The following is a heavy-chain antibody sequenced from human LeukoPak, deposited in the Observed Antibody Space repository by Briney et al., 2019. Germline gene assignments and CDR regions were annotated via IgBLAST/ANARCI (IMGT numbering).Heavy chain of an antibody. CDR3: ARDGGSGTSTGYNGYYYYGMDV. V-gene: IGHV3-66*01. D-gene: IGHD3-9*01. CDR2: IYSGDST. Sequence: PGGSLRLSCAASGFTVINNHMSWVRQAPGKGLEWVSFIYSGDSTYYADSVKGRFTISRDSSKNTVHLQMNSLRAEDTAVYYCARDGGSGTSTGYNGYYYYGMDVWGQGTTVTVSS. CDR1: GFTVINNH. J-gene: IGHJ6*02.